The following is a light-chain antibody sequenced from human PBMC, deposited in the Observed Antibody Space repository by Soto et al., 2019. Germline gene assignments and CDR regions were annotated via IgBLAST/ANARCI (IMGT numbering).Light chain of an antibody. Sequence: QSALTQPASVSGSPGQSITISCPGTSSDVGGYNYVSWYQHHPGKAPKLLIYEVSNRPSGVSNRFSGSKSGNTASLTISGLQAEDEADYYCSSYTTSSTHWVFGGGTKLTVL. CDR2: EVS. V-gene: IGLV2-14*01. J-gene: IGLJ3*02. CDR3: SSYTTSSTHWV. CDR1: SSDVGGYNY.